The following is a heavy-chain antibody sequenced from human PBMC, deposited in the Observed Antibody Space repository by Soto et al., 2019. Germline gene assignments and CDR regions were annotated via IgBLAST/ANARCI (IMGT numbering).Heavy chain of an antibody. J-gene: IGHJ4*02. Sequence: SVKVCCEASGYTFTSCASHWVRQAPGQRLEWMGWINAGNGNTKYSQKFQGRVTITRDTSASTAYMELSSLRSEDTAVYYCARDLGGWPDYWGQGTLVTVSS. CDR2: INAGNGNT. CDR3: ARDLGGWPDY. D-gene: IGHD2-15*01. CDR1: GYTFTSCA. V-gene: IGHV1-3*01.